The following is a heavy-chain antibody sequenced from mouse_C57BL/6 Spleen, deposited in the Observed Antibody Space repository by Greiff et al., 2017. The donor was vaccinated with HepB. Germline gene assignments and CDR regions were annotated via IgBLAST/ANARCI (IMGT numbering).Heavy chain of an antibody. V-gene: IGHV1-82*01. D-gene: IGHD4-1*01. J-gene: IGHJ2*01. CDR2: IYPGDGDT. Sequence: VQLQQSGPELVKPGASVKISCKASGYAFSSSWMNWVKQRPGKGLEWIGRIYPGDGDTNYNGKFKGKATLTADKSSSTAYMQRSSLTSEDSAVYFCARRDWEYFDYWGQGTTLTVSS. CDR1: GYAFSSSW. CDR3: ARRDWEYFDY.